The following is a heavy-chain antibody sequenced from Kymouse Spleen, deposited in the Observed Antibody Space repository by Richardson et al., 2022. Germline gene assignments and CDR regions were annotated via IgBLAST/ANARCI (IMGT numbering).Heavy chain of an antibody. CDR2: IYYSGST. D-gene: IGHD6-19*01. CDR1: GGSISSSSYY. V-gene: IGHV4-39*01. J-gene: IGHJ5*02. Sequence: QLQLQESGPGLVKPSETLSLTCTVSGGSISSSSYYWGWIRQPPGKGLEWIGSIYYSGSTYYNPSLKSRVTISVDTSKNQFSLKLSSVTAADTAVYYCARRRAVAGTWFDPWGQGTLVTVSS. CDR3: ARRRAVAGTWFDP.